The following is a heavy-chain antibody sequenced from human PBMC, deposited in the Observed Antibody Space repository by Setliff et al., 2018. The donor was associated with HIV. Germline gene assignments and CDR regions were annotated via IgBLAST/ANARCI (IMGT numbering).Heavy chain of an antibody. CDR2: IYTSGNT. Sequence: PSETLSLTCTVSGGSISSHYWSWIRQPAGKGLEWIGRIYTSGNTNYNPSLKSRVTMSVDTSKNQFSLKLSSVTAADTAVYYCARGRDGELFTREGNYYYFIDVWGKGTTVTVSS. CDR1: GGSISSHY. V-gene: IGHV4-4*07. J-gene: IGHJ6*03. D-gene: IGHD3-10*01. CDR3: ARGRDGELFTREGNYYYFIDV.